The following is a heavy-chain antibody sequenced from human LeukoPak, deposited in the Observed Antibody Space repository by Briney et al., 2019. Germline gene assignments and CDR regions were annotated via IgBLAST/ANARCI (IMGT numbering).Heavy chain of an antibody. D-gene: IGHD3-3*01. Sequence: ASVKVSCKTSGYTFTGYYIQWVRQAPGQGLEWMGYINPTSGGTNYAQEFQGRVTMTRDTSISTAYMELSRLTSDDTAVYYCARSQGRGSSYDFWSGLGYFQHWGQGTLVTVSS. CDR2: INPTSGGT. CDR1: GYTFTGYY. CDR3: ARSQGRGSSYDFWSGLGYFQH. V-gene: IGHV1-2*02. J-gene: IGHJ1*01.